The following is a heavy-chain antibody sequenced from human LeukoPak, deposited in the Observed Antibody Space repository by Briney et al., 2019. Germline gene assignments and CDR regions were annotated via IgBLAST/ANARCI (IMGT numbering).Heavy chain of an antibody. D-gene: IGHD6-19*01. CDR2: ISAYNGNT. V-gene: IGHV1-18*04. J-gene: IGHJ4*02. CDR1: GYTFTDYY. CDR3: ARAWSQWLSTVDY. Sequence: GASVKVSCKASGYTFTDYYMHWVRQAPGQGLEWMGWISAYNGNTNYAQKLQGRVTMTTDTSTSTAYMELRSLRSDDTAVYYCARAWSQWLSTVDYWGQGTLVTVSS.